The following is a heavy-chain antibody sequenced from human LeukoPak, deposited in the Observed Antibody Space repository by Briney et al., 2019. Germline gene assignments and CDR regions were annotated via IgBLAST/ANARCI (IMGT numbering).Heavy chain of an antibody. CDR1: GGSISSYY. D-gene: IGHD2-15*01. J-gene: IGHJ5*02. CDR3: ATLGYCSGGSCSGLYNWFDP. Sequence: SETLSLTCTVSGGSISSYYWSWIRQPPGKGLEWIGYIYYSGSTNYNPSLKGRVTISVDTSKNQFSLKLSSVTAADTAVYYCATLGYCSGGSCSGLYNWFDPWGQGTLVTVSS. CDR2: IYYSGST. V-gene: IGHV4-59*08.